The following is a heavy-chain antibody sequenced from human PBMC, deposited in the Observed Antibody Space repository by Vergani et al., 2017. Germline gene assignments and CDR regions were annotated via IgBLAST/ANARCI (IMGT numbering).Heavy chain of an antibody. CDR2: IRYDGSNK. D-gene: IGHD3-9*01. J-gene: IGHJ4*02. CDR1: GFTFSSYG. Sequence: VRLVESGGGVKRPGGSLRLSCAASGFTFSSYGMHWVRQAPGKGLEWVAFIRYDGSNKYYADSVKGRFTISRDNSKNTLYLQMNSLRAEDTAVYYCAKDLDDILTGPFDYWGQGTLVTVSS. V-gene: IGHV3-30*02. CDR3: AKDLDDILTGPFDY.